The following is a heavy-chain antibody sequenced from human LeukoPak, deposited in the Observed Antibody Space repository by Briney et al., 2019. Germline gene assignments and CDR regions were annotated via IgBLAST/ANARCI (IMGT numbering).Heavy chain of an antibody. D-gene: IGHD6-6*01. J-gene: IGHJ4*02. CDR3: ARDPSSSSGHVLDY. Sequence: ASVKVSCKASGGTFSSYAISWVRQAPGQGLEWMGRINPIFGIANYAQKFQGRVTITADKSTSTAYTELSSLRSEDTAVYYCARDPSSSSGHVLDYWGPGTLVTVSS. V-gene: IGHV1-69*04. CDR2: INPIFGIA. CDR1: GGTFSSYA.